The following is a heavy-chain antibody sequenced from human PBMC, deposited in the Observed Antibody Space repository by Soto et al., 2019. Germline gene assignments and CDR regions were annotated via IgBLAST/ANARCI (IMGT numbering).Heavy chain of an antibody. CDR3: ARSQGSSTSLEIYYYYYYGMDV. J-gene: IGHJ6*02. Sequence: QVQLVQSGAEVKKPGSSVKVSCKASGGTFSSYAISWVRQAPGQGLEWMGGIIPISGTANYAQKFQGRVTITADESTSTAYMELSSLRSEDTAVYYCARSQGSSTSLEIYYYYYYGMDVGGLGTTVTVSS. CDR2: IIPISGTA. CDR1: GGTFSSYA. D-gene: IGHD2-2*01. V-gene: IGHV1-69*01.